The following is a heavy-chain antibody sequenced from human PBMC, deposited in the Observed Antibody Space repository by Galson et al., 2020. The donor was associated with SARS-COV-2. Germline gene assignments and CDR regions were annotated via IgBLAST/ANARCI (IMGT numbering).Heavy chain of an antibody. CDR2: VRLDGSDK. D-gene: IGHD2-2*02. Sequence: GESLKISCAASGFTFSSLGMHWVRQAPGKGLEWVAFVRLDGSDKSYADSVKGRFTISRDNSKNTLYLQMNILRTEDTAVYYCAKDRCSSCFTLDYWGQGTLVTVSS. J-gene: IGHJ4*02. CDR3: AKDRCSSCFTLDY. V-gene: IGHV3-30*02. CDR1: GFTFSSLG.